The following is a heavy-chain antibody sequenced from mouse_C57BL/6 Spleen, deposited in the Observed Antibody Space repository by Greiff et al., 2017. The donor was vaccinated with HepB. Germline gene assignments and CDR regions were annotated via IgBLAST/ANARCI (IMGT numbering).Heavy chain of an antibody. CDR1: GYTFTDYN. CDR2: INPNNGGT. V-gene: IGHV1-22*01. CDR3: ARGKRNPYYFDY. J-gene: IGHJ2*01. Sequence: EVQLQQSGPELVKPGASVKMSCKASGYTFTDYNMHWVKQSHGKSLEWIGYINPNNGGTSYNQKFKGKATLTVNKSSSTAYMELRSLTSEDSAVYYWARGKRNPYYFDYWGQGTTLTVSS.